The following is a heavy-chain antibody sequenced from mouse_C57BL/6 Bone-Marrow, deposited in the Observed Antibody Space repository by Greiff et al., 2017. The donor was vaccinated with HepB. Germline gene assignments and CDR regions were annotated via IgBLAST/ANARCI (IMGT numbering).Heavy chain of an antibody. CDR3: ASWGITTVSPYAMDY. V-gene: IGHV1-64*01. Sequence: VQLQQPGAELVKPGASVKLSCKASGYTFTSYWMHWVKQRPGQGLEWIGMIHPNSGSTNYNEKFKSKATLTVDKASSTAYMQLSSLTSEDSAVYYCASWGITTVSPYAMDYWGQGTSVTVSS. CDR2: IHPNSGST. D-gene: IGHD1-1*01. CDR1: GYTFTSYW. J-gene: IGHJ4*01.